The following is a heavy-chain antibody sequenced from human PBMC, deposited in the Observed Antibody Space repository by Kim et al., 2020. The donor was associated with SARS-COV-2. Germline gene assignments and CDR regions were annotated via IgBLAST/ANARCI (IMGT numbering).Heavy chain of an antibody. Sequence: EKNYVHSVKGRFTISRANAKNSLSLQMNSLRGDDTAVYYCARGGYWYGNYWGQGTLVTVSS. D-gene: IGHD5-18*01. CDR3: ARGGYWYGNY. CDR2: EK. V-gene: IGHV3-7*03. J-gene: IGHJ4*02.